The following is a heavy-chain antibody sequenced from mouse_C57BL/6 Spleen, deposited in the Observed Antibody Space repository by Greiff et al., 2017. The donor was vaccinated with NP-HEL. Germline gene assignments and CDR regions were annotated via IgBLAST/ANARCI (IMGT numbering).Heavy chain of an antibody. CDR1: GFSLSTFGMG. J-gene: IGHJ2*01. Sequence: LKESGPGILQPSQTLSLTCSFSGFSLSTFGMGVGWIRPPSGKGLEWLAHIWWDDDKYYNPALKSRLTISKDTSKNQVCRKIANVDTADTATYYCARNDYDGPLDYWGQGTTLTVSS. V-gene: IGHV8-8*01. D-gene: IGHD2-4*01. CDR2: IWWDDDK. CDR3: ARNDYDGPLDY.